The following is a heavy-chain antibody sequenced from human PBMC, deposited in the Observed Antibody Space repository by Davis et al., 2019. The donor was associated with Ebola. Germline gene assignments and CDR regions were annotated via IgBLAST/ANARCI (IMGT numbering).Heavy chain of an antibody. D-gene: IGHD3-3*01. J-gene: IGHJ5*01. CDR3: ARNPFRYDFWSGSSNWFDS. CDR1: GYTFTSYG. V-gene: IGHV1-18*01. Sequence: ASVKVSCKASGYTFTSYGISWVRQAPGQGLEWMGWISAYNGNTKYSQKFQGRVTITRDTSASTAYMELSSLRSEDTAVYYCARNPFRYDFWSGSSNWFDSWGQGTLVTVSS. CDR2: ISAYNGNT.